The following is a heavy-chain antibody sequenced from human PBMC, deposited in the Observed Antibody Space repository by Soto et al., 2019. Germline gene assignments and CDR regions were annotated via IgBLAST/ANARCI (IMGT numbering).Heavy chain of an antibody. CDR3: AASQDSSGYYLIYYYGMDV. J-gene: IGHJ6*02. D-gene: IGHD3-22*01. CDR2: IVVGSCNT. CDR1: GFTFTSSA. V-gene: IGHV1-58*01. Sequence: SVQVSCKASGFTFTSSAVQCVRQPRGQRLEWIGWIVVGSCNTNYAQKFQERVTITRDMSTITAYMELSSLRSEDTAVYYCAASQDSSGYYLIYYYGMDVWGQGTTVTVSS.